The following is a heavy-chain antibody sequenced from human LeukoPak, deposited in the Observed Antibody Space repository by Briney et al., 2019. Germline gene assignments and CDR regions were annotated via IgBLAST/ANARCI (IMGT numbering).Heavy chain of an antibody. Sequence: GGSLRLSWAASGFTFSSYEMNWVRQAPVKGLEWLSYISSSGKTAYYADSVKGRFTISRDNAKNSLYLEMNSLRAEDTAVYYCARDRCSSISCYFDYWGQGTLVTVSS. V-gene: IGHV3-48*03. CDR1: GFTFSSYE. CDR3: ARDRCSSISCYFDY. CDR2: ISSSGKTA. D-gene: IGHD2-2*01. J-gene: IGHJ4*02.